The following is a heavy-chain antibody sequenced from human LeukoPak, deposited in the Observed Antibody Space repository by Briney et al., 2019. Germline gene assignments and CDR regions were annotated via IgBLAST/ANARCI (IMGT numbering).Heavy chain of an antibody. CDR3: ARGYSYGYFAY. Sequence: ASVKVSCKASGGTFSSYATSWVRQAPGQGLEWMGGIIPIFGTANYAQKFQGRVTITADESTSTAYMELSSLRSEDTAVYYCARGYSYGYFAYWGQGTLVTVSS. V-gene: IGHV1-69*13. CDR2: IIPIFGTA. CDR1: GGTFSSYA. J-gene: IGHJ4*02. D-gene: IGHD5-18*01.